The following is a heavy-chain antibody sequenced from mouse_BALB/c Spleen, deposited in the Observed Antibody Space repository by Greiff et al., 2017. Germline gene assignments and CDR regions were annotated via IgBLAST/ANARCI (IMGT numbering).Heavy chain of an antibody. CDR1: GYTFTSYY. V-gene: IGHV1S81*02. D-gene: IGHD2-4*01. J-gene: IGHJ4*01. CDR3: TSSTMITTRFLYYYAMDY. Sequence: QVQLKESGAELVKPGASVKLSCKASGYTFTSYYMYWVKQRPGQGLEWIGEINPSNGGTNFNEKFKSKATLTVDKSSSTAYMQLSSLTSEDSAVYYCTSSTMITTRFLYYYAMDYWGQGTSVTVSS. CDR2: INPSNGGT.